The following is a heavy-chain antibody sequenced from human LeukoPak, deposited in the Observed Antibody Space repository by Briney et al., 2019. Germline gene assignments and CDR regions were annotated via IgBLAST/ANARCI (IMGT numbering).Heavy chain of an antibody. CDR3: AGFHDWNYAIDY. CDR1: GYTFTSYY. D-gene: IGHD1-7*01. Sequence: ASVKISCKASGYTFTSYYIHWVRQAPGQGLEWMGIINPSGGSTTYAQKFRGRVTMTRDTSTTTVYMEVSSLRSEDTAVYYCAGFHDWNYAIDYWGQGTLVSVSS. V-gene: IGHV1-46*01. J-gene: IGHJ4*02. CDR2: INPSGGST.